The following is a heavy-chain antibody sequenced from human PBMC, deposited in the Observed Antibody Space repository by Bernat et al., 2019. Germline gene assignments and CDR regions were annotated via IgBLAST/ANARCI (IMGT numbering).Heavy chain of an antibody. CDR2: ISYDGSNK. Sequence: QVQLVESGGGVVQPGRSLRLSCAASGFTFSSYAMHWVRQAPGKGLEWVAVISYDGSNKYYADSVKGRFTISRDNSKNTLYLQMNSLRAEDTVVYYCARDKAFQWLIGYNWFDPWGQGTLVTVSS. D-gene: IGHD6-19*01. V-gene: IGHV3-30-3*01. CDR3: ARDKAFQWLIGYNWFDP. CDR1: GFTFSSYA. J-gene: IGHJ5*02.